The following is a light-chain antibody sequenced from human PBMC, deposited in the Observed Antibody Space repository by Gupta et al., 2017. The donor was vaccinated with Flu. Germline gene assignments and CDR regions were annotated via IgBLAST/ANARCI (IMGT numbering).Light chain of an antibody. CDR3: QQSYSTPYA. Sequence: IQMTQSPSSLSASVGDRVTITCRASQSITTYLNWYQERPGRAPHLLIYAASSVQTGVPSRFSGSGSGTDFTLTISSLQPEDSATYYCQQSYSTPYAFGQGTKLEIK. CDR2: AAS. CDR1: QSITTY. V-gene: IGKV1-39*01. J-gene: IGKJ2*01.